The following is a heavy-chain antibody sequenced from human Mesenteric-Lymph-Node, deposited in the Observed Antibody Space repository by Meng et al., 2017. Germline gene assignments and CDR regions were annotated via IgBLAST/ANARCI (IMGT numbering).Heavy chain of an antibody. V-gene: IGHV4-61*02. J-gene: IGHJ6*02. CDR2: IYTSGST. CDR3: ARAPLARAVAGTNSYGMDV. D-gene: IGHD6-19*01. Sequence: SETLSLTCTVSGGSISSSSYYWSWIRQPAGKGLEWIGRIYTSGSTNYNPSLKSRVTMSVDTSKNQLSLKLSSVTAADTAVYYCARAPLARAVAGTNSYGMDVWGQGTTVTVSS. CDR1: GGSISSSSYY.